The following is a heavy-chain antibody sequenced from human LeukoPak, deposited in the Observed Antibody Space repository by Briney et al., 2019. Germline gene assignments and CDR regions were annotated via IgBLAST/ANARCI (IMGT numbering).Heavy chain of an antibody. CDR3: ARAHYGNYAEYFQH. CDR2: INHSGST. V-gene: IGHV4-34*01. Sequence: SETLSLTCAVYGGSFSAYSWSWIRPPPGKGLEWIGEINHSGSTNYNPSLKSRVTMSVDTSKNQFSLKLTSVTAADTAVYYCARAHYGNYAEYFQHWGQGTLVTVSS. CDR1: GGSFSAYS. J-gene: IGHJ1*01. D-gene: IGHD4-11*01.